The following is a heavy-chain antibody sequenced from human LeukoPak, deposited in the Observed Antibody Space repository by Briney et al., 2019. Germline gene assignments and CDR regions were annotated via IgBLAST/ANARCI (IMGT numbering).Heavy chain of an antibody. D-gene: IGHD6-19*01. V-gene: IGHV3-13*01. CDR1: GFTVSTYY. J-gene: IGHJ4*02. CDR3: ARAVAATDGIDS. CDR2: IGCGGDT. Sequence: PGGSLRLSCAGSGFTVSTYYMLWVRQAPGKGLEWVSAIGCGGDTYYAGSVKGRFTISRESANNYFYLQLNSLNSGDTAVYFCARAVAATDGIDSWGQGTLVTVSS.